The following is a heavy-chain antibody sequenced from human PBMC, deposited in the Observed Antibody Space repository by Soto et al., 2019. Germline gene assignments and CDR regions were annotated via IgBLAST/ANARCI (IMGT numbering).Heavy chain of an antibody. CDR2: IIGSNGQT. CDR3: AKDARPDGYWDFDY. V-gene: IGHV3-23*01. Sequence: GGSLRLSCAASGFTLRSYTMSWVRQAPGKGLEWVAAIIGSNGQTYYADSVKGRFTISRDTSTNTLYLQMNSLRAEDTAIYFCAKDARPDGYWDFDYWGQGT. J-gene: IGHJ4*02. D-gene: IGHD5-12*01. CDR1: GFTLRSYT.